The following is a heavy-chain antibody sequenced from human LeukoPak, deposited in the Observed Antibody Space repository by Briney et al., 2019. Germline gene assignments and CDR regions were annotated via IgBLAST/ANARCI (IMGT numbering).Heavy chain of an antibody. CDR3: ARLTSSSPSDY. CDR2: INHSGGT. Sequence: SETLSLTCAVYGGSFSGYYWSWIRQPPGKGLEWIGEINHSGGTNYNPSLKSRVTISVDTSKNQFSLKLSSVTAADTAVYYCARLTSSSPSDYWGQGTLVTVSS. D-gene: IGHD6-13*01. J-gene: IGHJ4*02. V-gene: IGHV4-34*01. CDR1: GGSFSGYY.